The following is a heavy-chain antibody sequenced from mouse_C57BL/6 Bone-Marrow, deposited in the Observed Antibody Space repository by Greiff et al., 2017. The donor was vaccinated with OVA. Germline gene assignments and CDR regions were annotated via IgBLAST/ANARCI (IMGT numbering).Heavy chain of an antibody. CDR3: ARALLGRFAY. J-gene: IGHJ3*01. CDR1: GYSFTSYY. V-gene: IGHV1-66*01. D-gene: IGHD4-1*01. CDR2: IYPGSGNT. Sequence: VQLQQSGPELVKPGASVKISCKASGYSFTSYYIHWVKQRPGQGLEWIGWIYPGSGNTKYNEKFKGKATLTADTSSSTAYMQLSSLTSEDSAVYYCARALLGRFAYWGQGTLVTVSA.